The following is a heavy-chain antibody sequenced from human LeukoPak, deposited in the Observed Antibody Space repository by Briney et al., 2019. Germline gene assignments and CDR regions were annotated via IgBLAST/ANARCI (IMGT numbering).Heavy chain of an antibody. CDR3: ARAPRIVYYGSGADAFDI. Sequence: SETLSLTCTVSGGSISSGGYYWSWIRQHPGKGLEWIGYIYYSGSTYYNPSLKSRVTISVDTSKNQFSLKLSSVTAADTAVYYCARAPRIVYYGSGADAFDIWGQGTMVTVSS. CDR1: GGSISSGGYY. D-gene: IGHD3-10*01. CDR2: IYYSGST. V-gene: IGHV4-31*03. J-gene: IGHJ3*02.